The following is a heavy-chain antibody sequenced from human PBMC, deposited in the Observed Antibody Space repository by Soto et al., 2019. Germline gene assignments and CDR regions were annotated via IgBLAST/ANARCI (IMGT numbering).Heavy chain of an antibody. D-gene: IGHD3-16*02. V-gene: IGHV4-59*01. CDR1: GGSISSYY. CDR3: ARSAPDEGFGGVIGWFDP. Sequence: SETLSLTCTVSGGSISSYYWSWIRQPPGKGLEWIGYIYYSGSTNYNPSLKSRVTISVDTSKNQFSLKLSSVTAADTAVYYCARSAPDEGFGGVIGWFDPWGQGTLVTVSS. CDR2: IYYSGST. J-gene: IGHJ5*02.